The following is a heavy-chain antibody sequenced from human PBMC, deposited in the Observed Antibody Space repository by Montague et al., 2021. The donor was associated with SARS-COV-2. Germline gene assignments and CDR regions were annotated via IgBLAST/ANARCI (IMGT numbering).Heavy chain of an antibody. J-gene: IGHJ3*02. V-gene: IGHV4-59*01. D-gene: IGHD2-21*01. Sequence: SETLSLTCTVSGASITGYYWSWLRQSPGKGLQWIAYIYYSGAANYNPSLQSRLTISADTSKNQLSLKLISVAAADTAVYYCAREQGLIGPRAPYDIWGQGLVVTVSS. CDR3: AREQGLIGPRAPYDI. CDR1: GASITGYY. CDR2: IYYSGAA.